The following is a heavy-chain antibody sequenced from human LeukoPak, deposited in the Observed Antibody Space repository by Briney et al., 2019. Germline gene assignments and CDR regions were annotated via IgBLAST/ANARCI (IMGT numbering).Heavy chain of an antibody. V-gene: IGHV4-59*01. CDR1: GGSISSYY. D-gene: IGHD3-10*01. CDR2: IYYSGST. Sequence: SETLSLTCTVSGGSISSYYWSWVRQPPGKGLEWIGYIYYSGSTNYNTSLTSGDTISVDTSKNQCSLRRSSVTAADTAVYYCASGTRSGSYSSCDYWGQGTLVTVSS. J-gene: IGHJ4*02. CDR3: ASGTRSGSYSSCDY.